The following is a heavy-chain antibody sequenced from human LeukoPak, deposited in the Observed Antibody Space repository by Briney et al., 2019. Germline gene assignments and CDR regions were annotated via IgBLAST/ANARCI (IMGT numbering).Heavy chain of an antibody. Sequence: GGSLRLSCAASGLTFSRYWMSWVRQAPGKGPEWVANIKQDGSEKYYVDSVKGRFTISRDNAKNSLYLQMNSLRAEDTAVYYCARDVAAAGYGVYYYYGMDVWGQGTTVTVSS. D-gene: IGHD6-13*01. J-gene: IGHJ6*02. CDR1: GLTFSRYW. CDR2: IKQDGSEK. V-gene: IGHV3-7*01. CDR3: ARDVAAAGYGVYYYYGMDV.